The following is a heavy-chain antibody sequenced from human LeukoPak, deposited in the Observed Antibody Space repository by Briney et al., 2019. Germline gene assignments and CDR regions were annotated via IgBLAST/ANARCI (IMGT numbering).Heavy chain of an antibody. D-gene: IGHD2-2*01. CDR2: ISSSSSYI. V-gene: IGHV3-21*01. Sequence: GGSLRLSCAASGFTFSSYSMNWVRQAPGKGLEWVSSISSSSSYIYYADSVKGRFTISRDNAKNSLYLQMNSLRAEDTAVYYCARDLDQLLNAFDIWGQGTMVTVSS. CDR1: GFTFSSYS. CDR3: ARDLDQLLNAFDI. J-gene: IGHJ3*02.